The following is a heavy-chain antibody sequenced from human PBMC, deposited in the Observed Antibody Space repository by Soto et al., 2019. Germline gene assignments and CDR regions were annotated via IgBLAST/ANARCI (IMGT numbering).Heavy chain of an antibody. CDR2: ISSSSYI. D-gene: IGHD3-10*01. CDR3: ARVLSGSHEDY. J-gene: IGHJ4*02. Sequence: EVQLVESGGGLVKPGGSLRLSCAASGFTFSSYSMNWVRQAPGKGLEWVSSISSSSYIYYADSVKGRFTISRDNAKNSLYLQMNSLRAEDTAVYYCARVLSGSHEDYWGQGTLVTVSS. CDR1: GFTFSSYS. V-gene: IGHV3-21*01.